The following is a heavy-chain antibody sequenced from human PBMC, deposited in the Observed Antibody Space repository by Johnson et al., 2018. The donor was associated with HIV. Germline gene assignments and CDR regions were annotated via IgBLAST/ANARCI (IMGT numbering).Heavy chain of an antibody. D-gene: IGHD3-16*01. CDR1: GFTFDDYG. V-gene: IGHV3-7*03. Sequence: EQLVESGGSVVRPGGSLRLSCAASGFTFDDYGMSWVRQAPGKGLEWVANIKQDGSEKYYVDSVKGRFTSSRDNAKNSLYLQMNSLRAEDTAVYYCARRFGAAFDIWGQGTMVTVSS. CDR2: IKQDGSEK. J-gene: IGHJ3*02. CDR3: ARRFGAAFDI.